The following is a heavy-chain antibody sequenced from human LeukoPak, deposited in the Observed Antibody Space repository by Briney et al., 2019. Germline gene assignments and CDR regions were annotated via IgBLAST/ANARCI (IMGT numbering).Heavy chain of an antibody. D-gene: IGHD6-13*01. J-gene: IGHJ4*02. V-gene: IGHV3-9*01. CDR3: AKISSSWYDYYFDY. Sequence: SLRLSCAASGFTFDDYAMHWVRQAPGKGLEWVSGISWNSGSIGYADSVKGRFTISRDNAKNSLYLQMNSLRAEDTAVYYCAKISSSWYDYYFDYWGQGTLVTVSS. CDR1: GFTFDDYA. CDR2: ISWNSGSI.